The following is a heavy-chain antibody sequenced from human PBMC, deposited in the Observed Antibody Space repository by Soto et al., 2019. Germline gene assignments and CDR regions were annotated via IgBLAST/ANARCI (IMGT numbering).Heavy chain of an antibody. V-gene: IGHV3-21*01. CDR1: GFTFSTYT. Sequence: GGSLRLSCAASGFTFSTYTMNWVRQAPGKGLEWISSISSGSSYIYYAGSVKGRFTISRDNAKNSLFLQMNSLRADDTAVYYCTRDILSGGSFPDSWGQGTKVTVSS. CDR3: TRDILSGGSFPDS. D-gene: IGHD3-10*01. J-gene: IGHJ5*01. CDR2: ISSGSSYI.